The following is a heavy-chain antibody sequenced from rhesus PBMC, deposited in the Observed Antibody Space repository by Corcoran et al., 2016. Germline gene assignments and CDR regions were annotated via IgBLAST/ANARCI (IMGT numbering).Heavy chain of an antibody. CDR2: ISGSSGST. Sequence: QVQLQESGPGLVKPSETLSLTCAVSGGSFSGYYWGWIRQPPGKGLEWIGYISGSSGSTDYNPSLKSRVTISTHTSKNQFSLKLSSVTAAGTAVYYCAREDYYGSGYYTGYWGQGVLVTVSS. V-gene: IGHV4-165*01. CDR1: GGSFSGYY. D-gene: IGHD3-28*01. J-gene: IGHJ4*01. CDR3: AREDYYGSGYYTGY.